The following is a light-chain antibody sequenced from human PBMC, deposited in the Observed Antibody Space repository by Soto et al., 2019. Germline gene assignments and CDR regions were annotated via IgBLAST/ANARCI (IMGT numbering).Light chain of an antibody. Sequence: EIVMTQSPGTLSLSPWERATLSCRASQSVASSYLAWYQQKPGQAPRLLIYGASSRATVIPDRFSGSGSGTDFTLTISRLEPEDFAVFYCQQSGSSLTFGQGTRLEI. CDR1: QSVASSY. CDR2: GAS. CDR3: QQSGSSLT. V-gene: IGKV3-20*01. J-gene: IGKJ5*01.